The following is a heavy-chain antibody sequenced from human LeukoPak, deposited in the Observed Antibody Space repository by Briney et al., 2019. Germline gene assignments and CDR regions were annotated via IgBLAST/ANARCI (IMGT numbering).Heavy chain of an antibody. CDR2: INPNSGGT. V-gene: IGHV1-2*02. CDR1: GYTFTGYY. Sequence: ASVKVSCKASGYTFTGYYTHWVRQAPGQGLEWMGWINPNSGGTNYAQKFQGRVTMTRDTSISTAYMELSRLRSDDTAVYYCAREGAYCSSTSCYTGKGFDPWGQGTLVTVSS. D-gene: IGHD2-2*02. J-gene: IGHJ5*02. CDR3: AREGAYCSSTSCYTGKGFDP.